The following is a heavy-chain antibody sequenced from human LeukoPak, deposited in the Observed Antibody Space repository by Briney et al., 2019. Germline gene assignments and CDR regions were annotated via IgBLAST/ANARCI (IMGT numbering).Heavy chain of an antibody. V-gene: IGHV3-7*04. CDR2: IHPVVNEK. Sequence: GGSLRLSCAVSGFTFSNFWMSWVRQAPGRGLEWVASIHPVVNEKYHVESVKGRFTISRDNAKNSLFLQMNGLRVEDTAVYYCARGDAFSGDHWGQGTLVTVSS. CDR1: GFTFSNFW. J-gene: IGHJ4*02. CDR3: ARGDAFSGDH.